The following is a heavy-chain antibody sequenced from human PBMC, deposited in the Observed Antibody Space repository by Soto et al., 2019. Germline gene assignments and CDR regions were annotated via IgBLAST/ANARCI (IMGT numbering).Heavy chain of an antibody. V-gene: IGHV1-69*13. CDR3: ARGASKGAARLRYYYGMDV. J-gene: IGHJ6*02. D-gene: IGHD6-6*01. CDR1: GGTFSSYS. CDR2: IIPIFGTA. Sequence: SVKVSCKASGGTFSSYSISWVRQAPGQGLEWMGGIIPIFGTANYAQKFQGRVTITADESTSTAYMELSSLRSEDTAVYYCARGASKGAARLRYYYGMDVWGQGTTVTVSS.